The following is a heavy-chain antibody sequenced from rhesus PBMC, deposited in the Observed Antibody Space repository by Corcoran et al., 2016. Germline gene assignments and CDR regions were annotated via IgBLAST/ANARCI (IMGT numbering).Heavy chain of an antibody. CDR2: INSGESN. CDR1: GYSISSGYY. J-gene: IGHJ4*01. Sequence: QVQLQESGPGLVKPSETLSLNCAVSGYSISSGYYWGWIRQPPGKGLEWIGHINSGESNYRKPSLKSRGTLSVDTSKNQFALKLTSVTAADTAVYYCARRTTVAATIDYWGQGALVTVSS. V-gene: IGHV4S14*01. CDR3: ARRTTVAATIDY. D-gene: IGHD4-29*01.